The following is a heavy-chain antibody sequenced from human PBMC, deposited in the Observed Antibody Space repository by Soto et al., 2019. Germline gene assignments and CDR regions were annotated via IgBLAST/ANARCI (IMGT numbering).Heavy chain of an antibody. CDR1: GGSISSSSYY. J-gene: IGHJ2*01. CDR2: IYYSGST. Sequence: QLQLQESGPGLVKPSETLSLTCTVSGGSISSSSYYWGWIRQPPGKGLEWIGSIYYSGSTYYNPSLKSRVTISVDTSKNQFSLKLSSVTAADTAVYYCARKAGTNWYFDLWGRGTLVTVSS. CDR3: ARKAGTNWYFDL. V-gene: IGHV4-39*01. D-gene: IGHD6-13*01.